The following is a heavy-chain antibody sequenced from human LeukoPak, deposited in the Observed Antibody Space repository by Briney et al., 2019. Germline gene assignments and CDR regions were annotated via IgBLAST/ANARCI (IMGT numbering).Heavy chain of an antibody. D-gene: IGHD1/OR15-1a*01. CDR1: GFTFSSYS. V-gene: IGHV3-21*01. J-gene: IGHJ6*03. CDR2: ISSSSSYI. Sequence: PGGSLRLSCAASGFTFSSYSMNWVRQAPGKGLEWVSSISSSSSYIYYADSVKGRFTISRDNAKDSLYLQMNSLRAEDTAVYYCARDDAGKNRAPSMDVWGKGTTVTVSS. CDR3: ARDDAGKNRAPSMDV.